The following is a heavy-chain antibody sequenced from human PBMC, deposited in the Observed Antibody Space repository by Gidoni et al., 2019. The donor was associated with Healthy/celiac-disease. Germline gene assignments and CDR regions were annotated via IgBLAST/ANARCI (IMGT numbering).Heavy chain of an antibody. CDR1: GFTVSSNY. Sequence: EVQLVETGGGLIQPGGSLRLSCAASGFTVSSNYMSWVRQAPGKGLEWVSVIYSGGSTYYADSVKGRFTISRDNSKNTLYLQMNSLRAEDTAVYYCARTTYYYDSSGYFSPGYYYGMDVWGQGTTVTVSS. CDR3: ARTTYYYDSSGYFSPGYYYGMDV. J-gene: IGHJ6*02. CDR2: IYSGGST. V-gene: IGHV3-53*02. D-gene: IGHD3-22*01.